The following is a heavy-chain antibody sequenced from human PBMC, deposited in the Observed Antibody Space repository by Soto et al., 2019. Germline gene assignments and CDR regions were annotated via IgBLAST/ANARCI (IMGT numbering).Heavy chain of an antibody. D-gene: IGHD1-7*01. J-gene: IGHJ4*02. CDR1: GFSLTTYGVG. CDR2: IYWDDDK. V-gene: IGHV2-5*02. CDR3: AHRLTLNTDWNYGRFDY. Sequence: QITLKESGPTLVKPTQTLTLTCTFSGFSLTTYGVGVGWVRQPPGKALEWLALIYWDDDKSYSPSLKSRLTATKDTYKDHVVLTIANMDPVDTATYYCAHRLTLNTDWNYGRFDYWGQGTLVTVSS.